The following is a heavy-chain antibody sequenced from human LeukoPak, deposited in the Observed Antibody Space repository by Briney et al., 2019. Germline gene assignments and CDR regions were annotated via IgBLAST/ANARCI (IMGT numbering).Heavy chain of an antibody. Sequence: PGGSLRLSCAASGFTFSSYWMHWVRQAPGKGLVWVSHIDADGRGTSYADSVKGRFTISRDNVKNTLYLQMNSLRVEDTAVYYCTSSFRNGRNWGQGTLATVSS. CDR2: IDADGRGT. D-gene: IGHD2-8*01. CDR1: GFTFSSYW. CDR3: TSSFRNGRN. J-gene: IGHJ4*02. V-gene: IGHV3-74*01.